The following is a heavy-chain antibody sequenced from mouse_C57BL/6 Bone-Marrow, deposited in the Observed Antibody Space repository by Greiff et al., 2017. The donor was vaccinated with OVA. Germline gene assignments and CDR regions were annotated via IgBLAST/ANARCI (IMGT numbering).Heavy chain of an antibody. Sequence: QVQLQQSGAELARPGASVKLSCKASGYTFTSYGISWVKQRTGQGLEWIGEIYPRSGNTYYNEKFKGKATLTADKSSSTAYMELRSLTSDDSAVYFCASAYDGYYWYFDVWGTGTTVTVSS. CDR2: IYPRSGNT. CDR3: ASAYDGYYWYFDV. V-gene: IGHV1-81*01. J-gene: IGHJ1*03. CDR1: GYTFTSYG. D-gene: IGHD2-3*01.